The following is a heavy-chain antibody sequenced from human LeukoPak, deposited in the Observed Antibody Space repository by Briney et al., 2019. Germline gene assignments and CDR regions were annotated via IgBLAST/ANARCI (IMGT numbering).Heavy chain of an antibody. CDR3: ARRYYYDSSGYFHYFDY. V-gene: IGHV5-51*01. Sequence: GESLKISCQGSGYSFTSYRIGWGRQMPGKGLEWMGIIYPGDSDTRYSPSFQGQVTISADKSISTAYLQWSSLKASDTAMYYCARRYYYDSSGYFHYFDYWGQGTLVTVSS. CDR2: IYPGDSDT. CDR1: GYSFTSYR. J-gene: IGHJ4*02. D-gene: IGHD3-22*01.